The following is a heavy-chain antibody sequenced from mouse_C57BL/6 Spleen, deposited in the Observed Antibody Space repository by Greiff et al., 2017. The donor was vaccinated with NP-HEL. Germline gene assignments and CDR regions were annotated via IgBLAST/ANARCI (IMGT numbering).Heavy chain of an antibody. J-gene: IGHJ2*01. V-gene: IGHV1-19*01. CDR2: INPYNGGT. CDR1: GYTFTDYY. CDR3: ARRQATNYFDY. Sequence: VHVKQSGPVLVKPGASVKMSCKASGYTFTDYYMNWVKQSHGKSLEWIGVINPYNGGTSYTQKFKGKATLTVDKSSSAAYMELNSLTSENAAVYYCARRQATNYFDYWGQGTTLTVSS. D-gene: IGHD3-2*02.